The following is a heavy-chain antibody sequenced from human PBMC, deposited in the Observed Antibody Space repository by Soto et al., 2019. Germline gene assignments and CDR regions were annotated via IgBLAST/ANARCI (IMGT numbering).Heavy chain of an antibody. D-gene: IGHD2-8*02. CDR2: SHYSGAT. CDR1: GGSIGSSDYY. CDR3: TRRIDTEFDP. J-gene: IGHJ5*02. V-gene: IGHV4-39*02. Sequence: PSETLSLTCTVSGGSIGSSDYYWGWFRQPPGRGLEWIGSSHYSGATYYNPALNSRVTISIDTSRNNFSLKLISVTAADTAVYYCTRRIDTEFDPWGQGTLVTVSS.